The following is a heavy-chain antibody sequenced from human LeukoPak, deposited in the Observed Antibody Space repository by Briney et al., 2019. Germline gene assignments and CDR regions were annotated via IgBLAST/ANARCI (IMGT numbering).Heavy chain of an antibody. J-gene: IGHJ3*02. V-gene: IGHV3-21*01. CDR2: ISSSSSYI. Sequence: AGGSLGFSCAASGFPFRGYRMNWVGRAPGKGLEWVSSISSSSSYIYYADSVKGRFTISRDNAKNSLYLQMNSLRAEDTAVYYCARDSQSGYEDAFDIWGQGTMITVSS. CDR1: GFPFRGYR. D-gene: IGHD5-12*01. CDR3: ARDSQSGYEDAFDI.